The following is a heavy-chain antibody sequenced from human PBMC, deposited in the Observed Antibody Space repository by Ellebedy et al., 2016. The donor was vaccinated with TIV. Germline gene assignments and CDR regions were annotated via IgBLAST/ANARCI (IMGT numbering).Heavy chain of an antibody. J-gene: IGHJ4*02. CDR3: ARVNIVVVPAAIKAGYSYVDY. CDR1: GYTFTSYG. V-gene: IGHV1-18*04. CDR2: ISAYNGNT. Sequence: ASVKVSCXASGYTFTSYGISWVRQAPGQGLEWMGWISAYNGNTNYAQKLQGRVTMTTDTSTSTAYMELRSLRSDDTAVYYCARVNIVVVPAAIKAGYSYVDYWGQGTLVTVSS. D-gene: IGHD2-2*02.